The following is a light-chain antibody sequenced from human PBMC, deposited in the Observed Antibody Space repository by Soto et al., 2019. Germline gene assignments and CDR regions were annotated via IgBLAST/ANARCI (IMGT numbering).Light chain of an antibody. J-gene: IGKJ5*01. CDR3: QQKVNSPTP. CDR2: GAS. CDR1: QSVGSN. Sequence: EIVLTRSPATLSVSPGERATLSCRASQSVGSNLAWYQQRPGQAPGLLIYGASTRATGIPDRFSGSGSGTDFTPPIIRLEPKVFAVYYCQQKVNSPTPFGQGTRLE. V-gene: IGKV3-20*01.